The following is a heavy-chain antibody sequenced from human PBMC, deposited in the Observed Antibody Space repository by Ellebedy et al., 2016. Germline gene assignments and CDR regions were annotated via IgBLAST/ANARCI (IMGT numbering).Heavy chain of an antibody. CDR3: ARDSMWELLPYFDY. D-gene: IGHD1-26*01. CDR2: IYYSGST. V-gene: IGHV4-59*12. Sequence: SETLSLXXTVSGGSISSYYWSWIRQPPGKGLEWIGYIYYSGSTNYNPSLKSRVTISLDTSKNQFSLKLGSVTAADTAVYYCARDSMWELLPYFDYWGQGTLVTVSS. J-gene: IGHJ4*02. CDR1: GGSISSYY.